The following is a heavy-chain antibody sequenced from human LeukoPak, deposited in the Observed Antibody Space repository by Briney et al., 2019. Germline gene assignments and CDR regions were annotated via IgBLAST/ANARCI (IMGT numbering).Heavy chain of an antibody. V-gene: IGHV6-1*01. Sequence: SQTLSLTCDISGDSVSSNSAAWNWIRQSPSRGLEWLGRTYYRSKWYNDYAVSVKSRITINPDTSKNQFSLQLNSVTPEDTAVYYCAREQQLVSSYYYYGMDVWGQGTTVTVSS. J-gene: IGHJ6*02. CDR2: TYYRSKWYN. CDR3: AREQQLVSSYYYYGMDV. D-gene: IGHD6-13*01. CDR1: GDSVSSNSAA.